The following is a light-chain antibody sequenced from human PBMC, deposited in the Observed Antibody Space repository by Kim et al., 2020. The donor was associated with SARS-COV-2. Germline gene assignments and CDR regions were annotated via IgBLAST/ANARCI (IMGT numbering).Light chain of an antibody. V-gene: IGLV4-69*01. CDR1: SGHSRYD. CDR3: QTWGTGIQV. CDR2: LNSDGRH. J-gene: IGLJ2*01. Sequence: QLVLTQSPSASASLGDSVKLTCTLSSGHSRYDIAWHQQQPEKGPRFLMKLNSDGRHTKGDGIPDCFSGSSSGAERHLTISSLQSEDEADYYCQTWGTGIQVFGGGTQLTVL.